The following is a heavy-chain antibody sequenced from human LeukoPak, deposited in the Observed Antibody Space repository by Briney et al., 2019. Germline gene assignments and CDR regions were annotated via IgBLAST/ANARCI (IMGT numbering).Heavy chain of an antibody. J-gene: IGHJ4*02. D-gene: IGHD5-18*01. Sequence: GGSLRLSCAASGFTVSSSYMTWVRQAPGKRLDWVSIIYSGGSTSYADSVKGRFTISRDNSKNTAYLQMNSLRPEDTAVYYCAREAGGRLPIDYWGQGTLATVSS. CDR2: IYSGGST. V-gene: IGHV3-66*02. CDR1: GFTVSSSY. CDR3: AREAGGRLPIDY.